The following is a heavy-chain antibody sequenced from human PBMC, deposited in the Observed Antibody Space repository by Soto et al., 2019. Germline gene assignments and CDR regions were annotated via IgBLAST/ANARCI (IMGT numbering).Heavy chain of an antibody. V-gene: IGHV3-21*01. CDR1: GFTFSSYS. CDR2: ISSSSSYI. J-gene: IGHJ6*03. D-gene: IGHD3-10*01. CDR3: ARDQYYYGSGSDTGHYYYYMDV. Sequence: EVQLVESGGGLVKPGGSLRLSCAASGFTFSSYSMNWVRQAPGKGLEWVSSISSSSSYIYHADSVKGRFTISRDNAKNSLYLQMNSLRAEDTAVYYCARDQYYYGSGSDTGHYYYYMDVWGKGTTVTVSS.